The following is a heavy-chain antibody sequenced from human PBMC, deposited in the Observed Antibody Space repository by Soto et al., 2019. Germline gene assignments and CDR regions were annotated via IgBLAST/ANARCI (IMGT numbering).Heavy chain of an antibody. D-gene: IGHD5-12*01. CDR1: GGTFSSYA. CDR3: ARDIGDGYNYLDY. Sequence: SVKVSCKASGGTFSSYAISWLRQAPGQGLEWMGGIIPIFGTANYAQKFQGRVTITADKSTSTAYMELSSLRSEDTAVYYCARDIGDGYNYLDYWGQGTLVTVSS. V-gene: IGHV1-69*06. J-gene: IGHJ4*02. CDR2: IIPIFGTA.